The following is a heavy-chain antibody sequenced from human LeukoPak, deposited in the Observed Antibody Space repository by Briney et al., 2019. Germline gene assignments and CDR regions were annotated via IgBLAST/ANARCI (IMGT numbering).Heavy chain of an antibody. V-gene: IGHV3-74*01. CDR3: ARDKLERYFDY. Sequence: SGGSLRLSCAASGFTFGHYWMHWVRQAPGKGLEWVSRIEYNGRMTNYADSVKGRFTISRDNSKSTMYLQMNSLRAEDTAVYYCARDKLERYFDYWGQGTLVTVSS. CDR1: GFTFGHYW. D-gene: IGHD1-1*01. J-gene: IGHJ4*02. CDR2: IEYNGRMT.